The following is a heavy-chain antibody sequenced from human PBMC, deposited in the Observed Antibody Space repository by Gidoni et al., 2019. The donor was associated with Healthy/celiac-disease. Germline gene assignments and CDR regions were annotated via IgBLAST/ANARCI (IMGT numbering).Heavy chain of an antibody. D-gene: IGHD5-12*01. Sequence: VQLPQSGAQVTTPGESLSISYTGSGYSFTSYWISWVRQMPGKGLEWTGRIDPSDSYTNYSPSFQGHVTISADKSISTAYLQWSSLKASDTAMYYCARQRGGMDVWGQGTTVTVSS. CDR3: ARQRGGMDV. CDR2: IDPSDSYT. V-gene: IGHV5-10-1*03. CDR1: GYSFTSYW. J-gene: IGHJ6*02.